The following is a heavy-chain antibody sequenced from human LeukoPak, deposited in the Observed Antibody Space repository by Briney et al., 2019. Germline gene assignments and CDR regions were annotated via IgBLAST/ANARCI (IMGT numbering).Heavy chain of an antibody. CDR1: GYTFTGYY. CDR3: ARDTGYFDY. J-gene: IGHJ4*02. V-gene: IGHV1-2*02. CDR2: INPNSGGT. Sequence: ASVKVSCKASGYTFTGYYMHWVRQAPGQGLEWMGWINPNSGGTNYAQKFQGRVTITADKSTSTAYMELSSLRSEDTAVYYCARDTGYFDYWGQGTLVTVSS.